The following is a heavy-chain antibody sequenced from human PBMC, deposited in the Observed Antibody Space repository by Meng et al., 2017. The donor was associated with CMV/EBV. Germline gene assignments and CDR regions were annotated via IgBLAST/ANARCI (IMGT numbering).Heavy chain of an antibody. D-gene: IGHD3-10*01. J-gene: IGHJ4*02. CDR3: ARAWVGEEYYFDY. V-gene: IGHV1-18*01. CDR1: GYTFTSLG. Sequence: QVPMGQSGAEVEKPGASVKVSCKASGYTFTSLGISWGRQAPGQGLEWMGWISAYNGNTNYAQKLQGRVTMTTDTSTSTAYMELRSLRSDDTAVYYCARAWVGEEYYFDYWGQGTLVTVSS. CDR2: ISAYNGNT.